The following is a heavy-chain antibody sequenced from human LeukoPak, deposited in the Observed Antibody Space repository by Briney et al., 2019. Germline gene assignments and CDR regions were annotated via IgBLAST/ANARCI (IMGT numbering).Heavy chain of an antibody. Sequence: SETLSLTCTVSGGAIRRVDCSWVRQSAGKGLEWIGRIYTSGSTNYNPSLKSRVTMSVDTSKNQFTLKLSSVTAADTAVYYCVRVIQGHTIVGTTMGDAFDIWGQGTMVTVSS. V-gene: IGHV4-4*07. D-gene: IGHD3-3*01. CDR3: VRVIQGHTIVGTTMGDAFDI. CDR1: GGAIRRVD. J-gene: IGHJ3*02. CDR2: IYTSGST.